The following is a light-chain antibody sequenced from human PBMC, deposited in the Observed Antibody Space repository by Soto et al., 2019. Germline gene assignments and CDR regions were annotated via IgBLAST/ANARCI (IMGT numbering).Light chain of an antibody. V-gene: IGLV2-23*02. CDR1: SSDVGSYNF. CDR2: EVI. Sequence: SVLTQPASVSGSPGQSITISCTGTSSDVGSYNFVSWYQQHPGKAPKLMIYEVIKRPSGVSNRFSGSKSGNTASLTISGLQAEDEADYYCCSYAGSFTWVFGGGTKVTVL. CDR3: CSYAGSFTWV. J-gene: IGLJ3*02.